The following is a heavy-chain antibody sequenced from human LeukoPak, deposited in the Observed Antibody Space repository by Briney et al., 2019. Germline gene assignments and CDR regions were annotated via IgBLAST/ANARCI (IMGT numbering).Heavy chain of an antibody. CDR1: GGSISSSSYY. J-gene: IGHJ5*02. V-gene: IGHV4-39*07. D-gene: IGHD1-26*01. Sequence: PSETLSLTCAVSGGSISSSSYYWGWIRQPPGEGLEWIGSIYYSGSTYYNPSLKSRVTIPVDTSKNQFSLKLSSVTAADTAVYYCARDGGSYYPNWFDPWGQGTLVTVSS. CDR3: ARDGGSYYPNWFDP. CDR2: IYYSGST.